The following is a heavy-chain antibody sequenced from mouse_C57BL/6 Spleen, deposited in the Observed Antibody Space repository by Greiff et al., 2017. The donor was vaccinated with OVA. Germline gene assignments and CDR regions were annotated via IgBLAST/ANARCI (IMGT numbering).Heavy chain of an antibody. V-gene: IGHV1-50*01. D-gene: IGHD2-5*01. CDR1: GYTFTSYW. J-gene: IGHJ2*01. Sequence: VQLQQSGAELAKPGASVKLSCKASGYTFTSYWMHWVKQRPGQGLEWIGEIDPSDSYTNYNQKFKGNATLTVDTSSSTAYMQLSSLTSEDSAVYYCARRGRGYSNPDYWGQGTTLTVSS. CDR3: ARRGRGYSNPDY. CDR2: IDPSDSYT.